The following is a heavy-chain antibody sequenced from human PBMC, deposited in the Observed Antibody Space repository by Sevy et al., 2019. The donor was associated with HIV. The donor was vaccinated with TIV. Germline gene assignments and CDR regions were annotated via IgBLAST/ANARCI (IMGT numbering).Heavy chain of an antibody. Sequence: SETLSLTCTVSGGSISSYYWSWIRQPPGKGLEWIGYIYYSGSTNYNPSLKSRVTISVDTSKNQFALKLSSVTAADTAVYYCARVSTHSGYDYWGQGTLVTVSS. CDR3: ARVSTHSGYDY. J-gene: IGHJ4*02. CDR1: GGSISSYY. V-gene: IGHV4-59*01. D-gene: IGHD5-12*01. CDR2: IYYSGST.